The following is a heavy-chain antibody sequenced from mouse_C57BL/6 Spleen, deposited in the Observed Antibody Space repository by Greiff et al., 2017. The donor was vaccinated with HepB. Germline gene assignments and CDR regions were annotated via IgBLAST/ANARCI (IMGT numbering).Heavy chain of an antibody. Sequence: DVKLQESGPGLVKPSQSLSLTCSVTGYSITSGYYWNWIRQFPGNKLEWMGYISYDGSNNYNPSLKNRISITRDTSKNQFFLKLNSVTTEDTATYSCARQSLGRGLDYWGQGTTLTVAS. D-gene: IGHD4-1*01. J-gene: IGHJ2*01. CDR2: ISYDGSN. CDR1: GYSITSGYY. V-gene: IGHV3-6*01. CDR3: ARQSLGRGLDY.